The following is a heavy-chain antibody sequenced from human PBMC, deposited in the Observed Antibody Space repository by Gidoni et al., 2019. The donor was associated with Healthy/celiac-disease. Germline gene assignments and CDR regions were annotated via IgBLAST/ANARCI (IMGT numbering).Heavy chain of an antibody. D-gene: IGHD3-22*01. V-gene: IGHV3-23*01. CDR3: AKQSVITMIVVVINFDY. Sequence: EVQLLESGGGLVQPGGSLRLSCAAYGFPFSSYAMSWVRQAPGKGLEWVSAISGSGGRTYYADSVKGRFTISRDNSKNTLYLQMNSLRAEDTAVYYCAKQSVITMIVVVINFDYWGQGTLVTVSS. CDR1: GFPFSSYA. CDR2: ISGSGGRT. J-gene: IGHJ4*02.